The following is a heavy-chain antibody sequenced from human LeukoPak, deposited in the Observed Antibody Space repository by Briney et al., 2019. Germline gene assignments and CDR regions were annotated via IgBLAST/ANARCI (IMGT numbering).Heavy chain of an antibody. D-gene: IGHD6-13*01. J-gene: IGHJ6*03. V-gene: IGHV3-49*04. Sequence: AGGSLRLSCIASGFTFADYTMSWVRQAPGKGLEWVAFIRSNAYGGTTEYAASVKGRFTISRDDSKSIAYLQMNSLKTEDTAVYYCTRDRGSSWYGYYYYYMDVWGKGTTVTISS. CDR1: GFTFADYT. CDR3: TRDRGSSWYGYYYYYMDV. CDR2: IRSNAYGGTT.